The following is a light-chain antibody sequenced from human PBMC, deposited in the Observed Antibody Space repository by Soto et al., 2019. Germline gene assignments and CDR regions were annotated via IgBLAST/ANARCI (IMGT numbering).Light chain of an antibody. J-gene: IGKJ5*01. CDR3: HQLKSYPFP. Sequence: AIQLTQSPSSLSASVGDRVSITCRASQGISSALAWYQHKPGKPPKILIYDASSLQSGVPSRFSGSESGTECTLTISSLQPEDFATYHCHQLKSYPFPFGQGTRLEIK. CDR2: DAS. V-gene: IGKV1-13*02. CDR1: QGISSA.